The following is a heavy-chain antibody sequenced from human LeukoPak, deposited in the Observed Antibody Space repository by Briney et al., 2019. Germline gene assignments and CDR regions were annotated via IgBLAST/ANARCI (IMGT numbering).Heavy chain of an antibody. Sequence: GGSLRLSCAASGFTFGSYGMHWVRRAPGKGLEWVAAISYDGSYKYYADSVKDRFTISRDFSKNTLYLRMSSLRAEDTAVYYCAKTYSSGWWDLDFWGQGTLVSVSS. CDR1: GFTFGSYG. CDR3: AKTYSSGWWDLDF. D-gene: IGHD6-19*01. J-gene: IGHJ4*02. CDR2: ISYDGSYK. V-gene: IGHV3-30*18.